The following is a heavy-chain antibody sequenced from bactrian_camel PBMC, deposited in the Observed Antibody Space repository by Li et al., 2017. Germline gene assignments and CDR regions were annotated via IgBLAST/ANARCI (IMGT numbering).Heavy chain of an antibody. CDR1: GFSYSPN. CDR3: AARAGACSFLPERQADY. Sequence: HVQLVESGGGSAQAGGSLRLSCVASGFSYSPNMAWFRQAPGKEREAIASINSETLTNYADSVKGRFTVFKGNAGKTLYLQMNSLRPEDTAMYYCAARAGACSFLPERQADYWGRGTQVT. V-gene: IGHV3S53*01. D-gene: IGHD2*01. CDR2: INSETLT. J-gene: IGHJ4*01.